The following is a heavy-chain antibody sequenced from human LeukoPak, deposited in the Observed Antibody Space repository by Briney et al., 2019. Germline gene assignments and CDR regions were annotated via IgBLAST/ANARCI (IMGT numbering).Heavy chain of an antibody. CDR2: IKQDGSDK. Sequence: HSGGSLRLSCAASGFTFSSYWMSWVRQAPGKGLEWVASIKQDGSDKYYVDSVKGRFTISRDNAENSLYLQMNSLRAEDTAVYYCARDFYGYYGSGSLIDYWGQGTLVTVSS. CDR3: ARDFYGYYGSGSLIDY. CDR1: GFTFSSYW. D-gene: IGHD3-10*01. V-gene: IGHV3-7*01. J-gene: IGHJ4*02.